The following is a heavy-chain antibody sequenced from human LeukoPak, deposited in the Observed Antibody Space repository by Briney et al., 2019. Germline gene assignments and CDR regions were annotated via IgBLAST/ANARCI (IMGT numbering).Heavy chain of an antibody. J-gene: IGHJ4*02. Sequence: SETLSLTGTVSGGSISSYYWSWIRQPPGKGLEWIGYIYYSGITNYNPSLKSRVTISVDTSKNQFSLKLSSVTAADTAVYYCAREPTLPGPYDYWGQGTLVTVSS. D-gene: IGHD2/OR15-2a*01. CDR3: AREPTLPGPYDY. CDR2: IYYSGIT. V-gene: IGHV4-59*01. CDR1: GGSISSYY.